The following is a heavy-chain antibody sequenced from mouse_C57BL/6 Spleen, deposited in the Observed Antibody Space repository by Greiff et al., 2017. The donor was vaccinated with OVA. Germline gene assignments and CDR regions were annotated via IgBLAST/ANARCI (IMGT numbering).Heavy chain of an antibody. CDR1: GYTFTSYW. Sequence: QVQLQQPGAELVKPGASVKLSCKASGYTFTSYWMHWVKQRPGQGLEWIGMIHPNSGSTNYNEKFKSKATLTVDKSSSTAYMQLSSLTSEDSAVYYCARSTGKGGYYFDYWGKGTTLTVSS. CDR3: ARSTGKGGYYFDY. V-gene: IGHV1-64*01. J-gene: IGHJ2*01. CDR2: IHPNSGST. D-gene: IGHD4-1*02.